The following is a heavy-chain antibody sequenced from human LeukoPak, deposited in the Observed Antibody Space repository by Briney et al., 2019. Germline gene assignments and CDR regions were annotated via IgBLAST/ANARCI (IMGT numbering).Heavy chain of an antibody. V-gene: IGHV1-2*06. J-gene: IGHJ5*02. CDR1: GYTFTGYY. CDR3: ARDRYDFWSGYLGGENWFDP. D-gene: IGHD3-3*01. Sequence: GASVKVSCKASGYTFTGYYMHWVRQAPGQGLEWMGRINPNSGGTNYAQKFQGRVTMTRDTSISTVYMELSRLRSDDTAVYYCARDRYDFWSGYLGGENWFDPWGQGTLVTVSS. CDR2: INPNSGGT.